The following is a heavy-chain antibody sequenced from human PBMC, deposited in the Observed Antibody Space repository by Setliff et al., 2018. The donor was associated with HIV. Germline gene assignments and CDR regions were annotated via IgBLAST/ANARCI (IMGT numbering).Heavy chain of an antibody. D-gene: IGHD5-12*01. CDR3: ARGENKSGFLIDS. J-gene: IGHJ4*02. CDR1: GFIFSDYY. V-gene: IGHV3-11*04. Sequence: GGSLRLSCAASGFIFSDYYMSWIRQAPGKGLEWVSDISSSGNTLNYADSVKGRFIISRDNASTVYMHLSRLRSGDMAVYYCARGENKSGFLIDSWGQGALVTV. CDR2: ISSSGNTL.